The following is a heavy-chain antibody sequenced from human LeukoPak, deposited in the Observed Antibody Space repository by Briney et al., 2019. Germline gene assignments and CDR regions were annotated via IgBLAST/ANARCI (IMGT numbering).Heavy chain of an antibody. V-gene: IGHV3-43D*03. D-gene: IGHD3-10*02. CDR3: AELGITMIGGV. CDR2: ISWDGGST. J-gene: IGHJ6*04. CDR1: GFTFDDYA. Sequence: GGSLRLSCAASGFTFDDYAMHWVRQAPGKGLEWVSLISWDGGSTYYADSVKGRFTISRDNAKNTVYLEMNSLRAEDTAVYYCAELGITMIGGVWGKGTTVTISS.